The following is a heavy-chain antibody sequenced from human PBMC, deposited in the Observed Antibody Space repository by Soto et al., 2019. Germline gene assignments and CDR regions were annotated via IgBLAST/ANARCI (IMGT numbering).Heavy chain of an antibody. D-gene: IGHD5-18*01. CDR1: GFTFSTYD. CDR3: ASRGTAMICRNYYGMDG. CDR2: ITSSGGST. V-gene: IGHV3-23*01. Sequence: GGSLRLSCAASGFTFSTYDMSWVRQAPGKGLEWVSAITSSGGSTYYADSVKGRFTISRDNSKNTLYLQMNSLSAEDTAVYYCASRGTAMICRNYYGMDGWGQGTKVTVSS. J-gene: IGHJ6*02.